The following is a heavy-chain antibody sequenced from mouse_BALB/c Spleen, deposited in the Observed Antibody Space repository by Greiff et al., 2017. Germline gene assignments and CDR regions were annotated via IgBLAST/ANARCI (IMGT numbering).Heavy chain of an antibody. V-gene: IGHV1-69*02. D-gene: IGHD1-1*01. CDR2: IYPSDSYT. Sequence: QVQLKQPGAELVRPGASVKLSCKASGYTFTSYWINWVKQRPGQGLEWIGNIYPSDSYTNYNQKFKDKATLTVDKSSSTAYMQLSSPTSEDSAVYYCTRFGVVAPYFDVWGAGTTVTVSS. CDR1: GYTFTSYW. CDR3: TRFGVVAPYFDV. J-gene: IGHJ1*01.